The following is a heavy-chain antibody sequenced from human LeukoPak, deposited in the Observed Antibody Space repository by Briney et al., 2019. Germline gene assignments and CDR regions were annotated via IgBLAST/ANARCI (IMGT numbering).Heavy chain of an antibody. V-gene: IGHV3-53*01. CDR2: IYSGGST. CDR1: GFTVSSNY. CDR3: ARGGFGPSDALDI. Sequence: PGGSLRLSCAASGFTVSSNYMSWVRQAPGKGLEWVSVIYSGGSTYYADSVKGRFTISRDNSKNTLYLQMNSLRAEDTAVYYCARGGFGPSDALDIWGQGTMVTVSS. J-gene: IGHJ3*02. D-gene: IGHD3-10*01.